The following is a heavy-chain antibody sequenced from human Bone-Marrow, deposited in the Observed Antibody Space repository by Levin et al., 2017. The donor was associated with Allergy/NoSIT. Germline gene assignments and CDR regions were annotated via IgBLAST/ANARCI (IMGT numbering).Heavy chain of an antibody. V-gene: IGHV4-4*02. D-gene: IGHD3-22*01. Sequence: PSETLSLTCAVSGGSISSNNWWSWVRQSPGKGLEWIGEVYHSGSTNYNPSPKSRVTISVDKSKNQSSLRLSPVTAADTAVYFCARDTCYTHSSGYRMWGFWLDPWGQGTLVTVSS. CDR1: GGSISSNNW. J-gene: IGHJ5*02. CDR2: VYHSGST. CDR3: ARDTCYTHSSGYRMWGFWLDP.